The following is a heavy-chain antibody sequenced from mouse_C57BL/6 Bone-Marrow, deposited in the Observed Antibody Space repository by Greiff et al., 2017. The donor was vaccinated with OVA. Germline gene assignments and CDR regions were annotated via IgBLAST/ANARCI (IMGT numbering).Heavy chain of an antibody. CDR3: ARGGVITTVVGDY. CDR1: GFTFSSYA. J-gene: IGHJ2*01. Sequence: EVKVEESGGGLVKPGGSLKLSCAASGFTFSSYAMSWVRQTPEKRLEWVATISDGGSYTYYPDNVKGRFTISRDNAKNNLYLQMSHLKSEDTAMYYCARGGVITTVVGDYWGQGTTLTVSS. CDR2: ISDGGSYT. V-gene: IGHV5-4*03. D-gene: IGHD1-1*01.